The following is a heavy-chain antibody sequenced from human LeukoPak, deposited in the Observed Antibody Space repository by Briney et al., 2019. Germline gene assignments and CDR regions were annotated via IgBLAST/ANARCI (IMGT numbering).Heavy chain of an antibody. CDR1: GFIFSTYS. CDR2: ISSSSSNV. Sequence: GGSLRLSCAASGFIFSTYSMSWVRQAPGKGLEWVSYISSSSSNVYYADSVKGRFTISRDNAENSLYLQMNSLGAEDTAVYYCARDDHYNYYYMDVWGKGTTVTVSS. CDR3: ARDDHYNYYYMDV. J-gene: IGHJ6*03. V-gene: IGHV3-48*01.